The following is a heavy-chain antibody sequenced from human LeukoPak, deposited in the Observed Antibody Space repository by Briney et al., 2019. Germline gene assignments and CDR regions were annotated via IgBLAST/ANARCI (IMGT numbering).Heavy chain of an antibody. J-gene: IGHJ4*02. D-gene: IGHD6-13*01. CDR1: GGSISSSSYY. CDR2: IYYSGST. CDR3: ARQITGIAAAGGKDY. V-gene: IGHV4-39*01. Sequence: SETLSLTCTVSGGSISSSSYYWGWIRQPPGKGLEWIGSIYYSGSTYYNPSLKSRVTISVDTSKNQFSLKLSSVTAADTAVYYCARQITGIAAAGGKDYWGQRTLVTVSS.